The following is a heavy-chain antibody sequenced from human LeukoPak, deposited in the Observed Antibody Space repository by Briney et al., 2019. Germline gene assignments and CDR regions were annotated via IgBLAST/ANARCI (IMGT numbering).Heavy chain of an antibody. J-gene: IGHJ4*02. CDR1: GFTFSSYG. V-gene: IGHV3-30*19. CDR3: ARESKESYGSSFYF. Sequence: GGSLRLSCAASGFTFSSYGMHWVRQAPGKGLEWVAVIWYDGSNKYYANSVKGRFTISRDNSKNTLYVQMDSLRAEDTAVYYCARESKESYGSSFYFWGQGTLVTVSS. CDR2: IWYDGSNK. D-gene: IGHD3-10*01.